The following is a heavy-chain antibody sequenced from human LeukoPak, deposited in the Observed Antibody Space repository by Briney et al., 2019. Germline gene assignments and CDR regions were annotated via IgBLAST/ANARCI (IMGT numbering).Heavy chain of an antibody. Sequence: GGSLRLSCAASGFTFSTYSMNWVRQAPGKGLEWLSYISSRGTTIYYADSVKGRFTISRDNAKNSLYLQMNSLRPEDTAVYYCAGGESEYSSSGDFAYWGQGTLVTVSS. V-gene: IGHV3-48*01. CDR3: AGGESEYSSSGDFAY. CDR2: ISSRGTTI. D-gene: IGHD6-6*01. CDR1: GFTFSTYS. J-gene: IGHJ4*02.